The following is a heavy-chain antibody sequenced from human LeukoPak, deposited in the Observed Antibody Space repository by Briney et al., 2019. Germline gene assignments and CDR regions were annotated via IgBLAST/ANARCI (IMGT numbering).Heavy chain of an antibody. V-gene: IGHV4-30-4*01. J-gene: IGHJ6*02. CDR2: IYYSGST. CDR3: ASFPKTLWFGELSDGMDV. Sequence: SQTLSLTCTVSGGSISSGDYYWSWIRQPPGKGLEWIGYIYYSGSTYYNPSLKSRVTISVDTSKNQFSLKLSSVTAADTAVYYCASFPKTLWFGELSDGMDVWGQGTTVTVSS. D-gene: IGHD3-10*01. CDR1: GGSISSGDYY.